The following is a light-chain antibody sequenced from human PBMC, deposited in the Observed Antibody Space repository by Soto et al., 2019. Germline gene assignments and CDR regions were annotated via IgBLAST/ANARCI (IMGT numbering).Light chain of an antibody. Sequence: VPLTPSAPTLSASPCYRSAIPCRASQSISSWLAWYQQKPGKAPKLLIYDASSLQSGVPSRLSGSGSGTEFTLTVSSLQPEDFATYYCQQLNEYPPSFGRGTKVDIK. J-gene: IGKJ4*01. CDR3: QQLNEYPPS. CDR1: QSISSW. CDR2: DAS. V-gene: IGKV1-5*01.